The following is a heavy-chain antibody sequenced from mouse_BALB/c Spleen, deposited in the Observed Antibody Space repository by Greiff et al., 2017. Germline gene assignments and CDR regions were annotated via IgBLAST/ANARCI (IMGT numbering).Heavy chain of an antibody. CDR1: GYAFTNYL. D-gene: IGHD1-1*01. J-gene: IGHJ4*01. V-gene: IGHV1-54*01. CDR2: INPGSGGT. CDR3: ARSPYGSSYDYAMDY. Sequence: QVQLQQSGAELVRPGTSVKVSCKASGYAFTNYLIEWVKQRPGQGLEWIGVINPGSGGTNYNEKFKGKATLTADKSSSTAYMQLSSLTSDDSAVYFCARSPYGSSYDYAMDYGGQGTSGTVAS.